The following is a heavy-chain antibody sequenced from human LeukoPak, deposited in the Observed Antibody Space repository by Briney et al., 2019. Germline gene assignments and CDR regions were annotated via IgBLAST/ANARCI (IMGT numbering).Heavy chain of an antibody. J-gene: IGHJ4*02. CDR2: IKEDGSEK. D-gene: IGHD2-8*01. CDR1: GFIFSSYF. CDR3: AIDEGLVLSISFDY. V-gene: IGHV3-7*01. Sequence: GGSLRLSCVASGFIFSSYFMSWVRQAPGKGLEWVANIKEDGSEKYYVDSVKGRFTISRENAQNSLYLQMNSLRAEDTAVYYCAIDEGLVLSISFDYWGQGTLVTVSS.